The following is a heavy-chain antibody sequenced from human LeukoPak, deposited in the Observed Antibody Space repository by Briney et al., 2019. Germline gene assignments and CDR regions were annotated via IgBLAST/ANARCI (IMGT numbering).Heavy chain of an antibody. J-gene: IGHJ4*02. CDR1: GYSFTSYW. CDR3: ARRITIFGVVNYFDY. V-gene: IGHV5-51*01. D-gene: IGHD3-3*01. CDR2: IYPGDSDT. Sequence: GESLKISCKGSGYSFTSYWIGWVRQMPGKGLEWLGIIYPGDSDTRYSPSFQGQVTISADKSISTAYLQWSSLKASDTAMYYCARRITIFGVVNYFDYWGPGTLVTVSS.